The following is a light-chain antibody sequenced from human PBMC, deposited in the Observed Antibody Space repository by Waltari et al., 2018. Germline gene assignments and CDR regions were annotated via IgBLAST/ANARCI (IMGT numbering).Light chain of an antibody. CDR3: QQYHNWPPWT. V-gene: IGKV3D-15*01. J-gene: IGKJ1*01. Sequence: IVMTQSPASLSVSPGEGATLSWRASQSVSSKLAWYQLKPGQAPRLLIYDASSRATGIPARFSGSGSGTEFTLTIGSLQSEDFAVYFCQQYHNWPPWTFGQGTKVEIK. CDR1: QSVSSK. CDR2: DAS.